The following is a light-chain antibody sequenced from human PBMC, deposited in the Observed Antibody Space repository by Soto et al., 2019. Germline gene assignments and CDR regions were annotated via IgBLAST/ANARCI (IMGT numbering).Light chain of an antibody. CDR3: HQYATYPPT. CDR1: QSISYNY. J-gene: IGKJ1*01. Sequence: LTQSPGTLSLSLGERARLSCRASQSISYNYLAWSQQKSGQPPRLLIYGASSRATGVPDRFSGSGSGTDFTLTITRLEPEDFAVYYCHQYATYPPTFGQGTNVDI. V-gene: IGKV3-20*01. CDR2: GAS.